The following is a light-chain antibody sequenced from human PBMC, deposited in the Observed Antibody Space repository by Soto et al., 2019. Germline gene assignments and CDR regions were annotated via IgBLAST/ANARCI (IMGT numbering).Light chain of an antibody. V-gene: IGLV2-14*01. J-gene: IGLJ2*01. CDR1: SSDVGNYDY. CDR2: EVI. Sequence: QSALTQPASVSASPGQSITISCTGTSSDVGNYDYVSWYQQHPGKAPKLMIYEVINRPSGVSNRFSGSKSGNTASLTISGLQAEDEADYYCSSYTTNSTLFGGGTKLTVL. CDR3: SSYTTNSTL.